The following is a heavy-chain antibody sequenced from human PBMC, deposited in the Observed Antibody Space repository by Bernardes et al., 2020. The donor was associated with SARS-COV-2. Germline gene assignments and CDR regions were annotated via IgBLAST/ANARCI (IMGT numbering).Heavy chain of an antibody. V-gene: IGHV1-18*04. CDR3: VWTRTRGICSSTSCLDY. Sequence: ASVKASCKASGDIFSTDSMAWVRQAPGQGLEWMGWIRAHDGHTKHGKKFQDRLSLTRDTSTNTASMDLRGLRSDDTATYYCVWTRTRGICSSTSCLDYWGLGILVTV. CDR2: IRAHDGHT. J-gene: IGHJ4*02. D-gene: IGHD2-2*01. CDR1: GDIFSTDS.